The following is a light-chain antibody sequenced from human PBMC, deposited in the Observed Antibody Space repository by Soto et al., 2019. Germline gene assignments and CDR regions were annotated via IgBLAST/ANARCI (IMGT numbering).Light chain of an antibody. CDR3: CSYADSSRIYV. CDR1: SSDVGSYNH. CDR2: EGS. J-gene: IGLJ1*01. V-gene: IGLV2-23*01. Sequence: QSALTQPASVSGSPGQSITISCTGTSSDVGSYNHVSWYQQHPGKAPKLMIYEGSKRPSGISNRFSGSKSGNTASLTISGLQAEDEAEYYCCSYADSSRIYVFGSGTKLTVL.